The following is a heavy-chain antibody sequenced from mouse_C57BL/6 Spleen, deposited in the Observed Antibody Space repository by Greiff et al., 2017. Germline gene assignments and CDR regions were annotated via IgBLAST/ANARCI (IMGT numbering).Heavy chain of an antibody. V-gene: IGHV1-64*01. D-gene: IGHD2-1*01. CDR2: IHPNSGST. Sequence: QVQLQQPGAELVKPGASVKLSCKASGYTFTSYWMHWVKQRPGQGLEWIGMIHPNSGSTNYNEKFKSKATLTVDKSSSTAYMQLSSLSSEDSAVYYCARGGNYVNYYAMDYWDQGTSVTVSS. J-gene: IGHJ4*01. CDR1: GYTFTSYW. CDR3: ARGGNYVNYYAMDY.